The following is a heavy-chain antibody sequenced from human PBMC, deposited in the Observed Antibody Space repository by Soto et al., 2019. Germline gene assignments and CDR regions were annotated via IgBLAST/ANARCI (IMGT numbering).Heavy chain of an antibody. CDR2: IYYSGST. Sequence: KTSETLSLTCTVSGGSISTYYWSWMRQPPGKGLEWIGYIYYSGSTNSNPSLKGRVTISEDTSKNQLSLKLSSVTAADTAVYFCARDAGGRGNGAFDIWGQGTMVTV. CDR3: ARDAGGRGNGAFDI. J-gene: IGHJ3*02. CDR1: GGSISTYY. D-gene: IGHD3-16*01. V-gene: IGHV4-59*01.